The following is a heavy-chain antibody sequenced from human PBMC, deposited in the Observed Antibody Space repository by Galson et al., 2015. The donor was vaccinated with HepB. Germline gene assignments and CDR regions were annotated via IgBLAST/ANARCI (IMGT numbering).Heavy chain of an antibody. D-gene: IGHD1/OR15-1a*01. CDR2: INSDGTYI. Sequence: SLRLSCAASGFTFSSYWMHWVRQAPGKGLVWVSRINSDGTYITYADSVKGRFTISRDNAKNTLYLQMNSPRADDTAIYYCARGNNPNYWGQGTLVTVSS. CDR3: ARGNNPNY. J-gene: IGHJ4*02. V-gene: IGHV3-74*01. CDR1: GFTFSSYW.